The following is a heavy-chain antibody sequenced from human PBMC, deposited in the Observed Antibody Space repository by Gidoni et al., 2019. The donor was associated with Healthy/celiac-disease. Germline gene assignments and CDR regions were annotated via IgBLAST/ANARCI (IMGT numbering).Heavy chain of an antibody. CDR3: AREKSQTYEITLDY. J-gene: IGHJ4*02. CDR1: GGSISSGSYY. D-gene: IGHD3-16*01. CDR2: IYTSWST. Sequence: QVQLQESGPGLVTPSQTLSLTCPVSGGSISSGSYYLKWLRQPAGKGREWIGRIYTSWSTNYNPSLKSRVTMSVDTSKNQFSLKLSSVTAADTAVYYCAREKSQTYEITLDYWGQGTLVSVSS. V-gene: IGHV4-61*02.